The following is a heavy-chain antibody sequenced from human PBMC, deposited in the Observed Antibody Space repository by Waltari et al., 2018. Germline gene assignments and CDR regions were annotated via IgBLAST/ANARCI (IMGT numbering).Heavy chain of an antibody. Sequence: EVQLVQSGSEVTKQGQSLKISCTGSGYSFTSYWMGWVRQIPGQGLEWMGIIYPGDSDTRDSPSFQGQVTISADKSISTAYLQWSSLKASDTAMYYCARPYCSGGSCYGTDAFDIWGQGTMVTVSS. D-gene: IGHD2-15*01. J-gene: IGHJ3*02. CDR1: GYSFTSYW. V-gene: IGHV5-51*03. CDR2: IYPGDSDT. CDR3: ARPYCSGGSCYGTDAFDI.